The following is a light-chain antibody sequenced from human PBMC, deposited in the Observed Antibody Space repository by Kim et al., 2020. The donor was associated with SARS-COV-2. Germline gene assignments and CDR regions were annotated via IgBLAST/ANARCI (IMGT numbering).Light chain of an antibody. V-gene: IGLV1-40*01. CDR2: AND. CDR1: SANIGAGFQ. Sequence: VTSSCTGISANIGAGFQVHWDLQLPRTAPKLLIFANDSRPSGVPDRFSGSRSGTSASLDITGLQAEDESDYYCHSYDSSLRGSVFGGGTQLTVL. J-gene: IGLJ3*02. CDR3: HSYDSSLRGSV.